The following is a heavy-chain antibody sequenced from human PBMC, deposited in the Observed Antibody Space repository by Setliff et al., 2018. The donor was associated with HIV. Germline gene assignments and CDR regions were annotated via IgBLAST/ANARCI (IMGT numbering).Heavy chain of an antibody. D-gene: IGHD1-1*01. V-gene: IGHV3-30*02. CDR3: AKAIDRTGLHFDY. CDR2: VRYDGSNK. CDR1: GIIFSNYG. Sequence: GGSLRLSCAASGIIFSNYGMHWVHQAPGKGLEWVAYVRYDGSNKYYADSVKGRFTISRDNSKNTLYLQMNSLRAEDTAVYYCAKAIDRTGLHFDYWGQGTLVTVSS. J-gene: IGHJ4*02.